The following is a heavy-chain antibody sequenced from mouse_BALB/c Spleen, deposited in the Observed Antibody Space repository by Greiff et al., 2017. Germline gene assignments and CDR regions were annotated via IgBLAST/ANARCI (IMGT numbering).Heavy chain of an antibody. D-gene: IGHD2-3*01. J-gene: IGHJ2*01. V-gene: IGHV5-17*02. CDR1: GFTFSSFG. CDR3: ARDDGYYGFDY. Sequence: EVNVVESGGGLVQPGGSRKLSCAASGFTFSSFGMHWVRQAPEKGLEWVAYISSGSSTIYYADTVKGRFTISRDNPKNTLFLQMTSLRSEDTAMYYCARDDGYYGFDYWGQGTTLTVSS. CDR2: ISSGSSTI.